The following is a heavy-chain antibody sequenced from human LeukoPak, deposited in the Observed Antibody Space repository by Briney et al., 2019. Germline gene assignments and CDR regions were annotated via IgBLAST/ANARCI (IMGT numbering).Heavy chain of an antibody. Sequence: SEALSLTCTVSGGSISSYYWSWIRQPPGKGLEWIGYIYYSGSTNYNPSLKSRVTISVDTSKNQFSLKLSSVTAADTAVYYCARGEPFDLWGRGTLVTVSS. CDR3: ARGEPFDL. V-gene: IGHV4-59*01. J-gene: IGHJ2*01. D-gene: IGHD1-26*01. CDR1: GGSISSYY. CDR2: IYYSGST.